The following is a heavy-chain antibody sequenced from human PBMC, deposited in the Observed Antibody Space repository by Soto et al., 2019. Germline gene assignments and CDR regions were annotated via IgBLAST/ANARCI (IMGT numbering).Heavy chain of an antibody. CDR1: GLPFRSNG. CDR2: SSATGAGT. CDR3: AKDRRAGGNYGFYSDF. V-gene: IGHV3-23*01. Sequence: EMQLLESGGGLVQPGGSLRLSCAASGLPFRSNGMTWVRQAPGKGLEWVSFSSATGAGTYFADSVKGRFTISRDNSKNTLYLQMSSLRADDTAVYYCAKDRRAGGNYGFYSDFWGQGALVIVSS. J-gene: IGHJ4*02. D-gene: IGHD1-7*01.